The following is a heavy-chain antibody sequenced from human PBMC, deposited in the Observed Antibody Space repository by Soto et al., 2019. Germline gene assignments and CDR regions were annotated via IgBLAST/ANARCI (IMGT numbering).Heavy chain of an antibody. CDR3: ARWGTTGGLDV. CDR2: TSYDGSGK. V-gene: IGHV3-30*19. D-gene: IGHD3-16*01. J-gene: IGHJ1*01. Sequence: QVHLVESGGGVVQPGTSQRLSCVGSGFTFRSYVIHWVRQAPGKGLEWVALTSYDGSGKYYGDSVRGRFTISRDNSRNTVDLQMDSLRLEDTALYYCARWGTTGGLDVWGQGTLVSVSS. CDR1: GFTFRSYV.